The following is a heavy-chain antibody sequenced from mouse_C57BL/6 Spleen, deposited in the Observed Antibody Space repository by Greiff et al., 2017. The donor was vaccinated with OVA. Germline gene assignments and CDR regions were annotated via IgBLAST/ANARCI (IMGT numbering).Heavy chain of an antibody. CDR1: GYSITSGYY. J-gene: IGHJ4*01. CDR3: ARDRDYSRAMDY. D-gene: IGHD2-5*01. V-gene: IGHV3-6*01. Sequence: ESGPGLVKPSQSLSLTCSVTGYSITSGYYWHWIRQFPGNKLEWMGYISYDGSNNYNPSLKNRISITRDTSKNQFFLKLNSVTTEDTATYYCARDRDYSRAMDYWGQGTSVTVSS. CDR2: ISYDGSN.